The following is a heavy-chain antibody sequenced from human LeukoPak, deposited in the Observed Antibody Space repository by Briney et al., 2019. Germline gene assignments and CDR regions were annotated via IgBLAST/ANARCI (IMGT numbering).Heavy chain of an antibody. D-gene: IGHD1-26*01. CDR2: IIPIFGTA. CDR3: AREGPSSFIVGATAFDY. Sequence: GASVKVSCKASGGTFSSYAISWVRQAPGQGLEWMGGIIPIFGTANYAQTFQGRVTITTDESTSTAYMELSSLRSEDTAVYYCAREGPSSFIVGATAFDYWGQGTLVTVSS. J-gene: IGHJ4*02. V-gene: IGHV1-69*05. CDR1: GGTFSSYA.